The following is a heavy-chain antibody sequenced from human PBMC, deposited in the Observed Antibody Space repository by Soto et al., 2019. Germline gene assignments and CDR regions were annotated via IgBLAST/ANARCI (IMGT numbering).Heavy chain of an antibody. D-gene: IGHD3-3*01. J-gene: IGHJ5*02. CDR3: AKSPYYDFWSGSPRVPPNWFDP. CDR1: GFTFSSYA. Sequence: GGSLRLSCAASGFTFSSYAMSWVRQAPGKGLEWVSAISGSGGSTYYADSVKGRFTISRDNSKNTLYLQMNSLRAEDTAVYYCAKSPYYDFWSGSPRVPPNWFDPWGQGTLVTVSS. CDR2: ISGSGGST. V-gene: IGHV3-23*01.